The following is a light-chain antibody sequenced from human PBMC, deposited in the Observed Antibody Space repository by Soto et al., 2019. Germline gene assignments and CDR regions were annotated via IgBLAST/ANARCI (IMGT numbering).Light chain of an antibody. CDR2: DAS. Sequence: DIQMTQSPSTLSASVGDRVTITCRASQIISSWLAWYQQKPGKAPKLLIYDASSLASGVPSRFSGSGSGTEFTLTISSLQPDDFATYYCQQYNSYSYTFGQGTKLEIK. V-gene: IGKV1-5*01. CDR1: QIISSW. J-gene: IGKJ2*01. CDR3: QQYNSYSYT.